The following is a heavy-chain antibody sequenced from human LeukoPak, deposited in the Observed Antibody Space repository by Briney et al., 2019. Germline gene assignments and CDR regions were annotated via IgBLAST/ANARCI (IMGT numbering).Heavy chain of an antibody. V-gene: IGHV3-20*04. CDR2: INWSGGRT. J-gene: IGHJ4*02. D-gene: IGHD2-2*01. CDR3: ARAPITSPFYFDY. Sequence: GGSLRLSCTASGFAVDEHGMSWVRQLPGKGLEWVSGINWSGGRTGYADPLRGRFTISRDNAKNSLYLQMDSLRAEDTALYYCARAPITSPFYFDYWGQGTLVTVSS. CDR1: GFAVDEHG.